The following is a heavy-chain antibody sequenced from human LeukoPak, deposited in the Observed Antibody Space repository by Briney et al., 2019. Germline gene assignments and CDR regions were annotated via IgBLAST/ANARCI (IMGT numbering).Heavy chain of an antibody. J-gene: IGHJ4*02. Sequence: ASVTVSCMASVYTFTSYYMHWVRQAPAQGLEWMGIINPSGGSTSYAQKFQGRVTMTRDTSTSTVYMELSSLRSEDTAVYYCAREDGSGSYYNGPFDYWGQGTLVTVSS. CDR1: VYTFTSYY. CDR2: INPSGGST. CDR3: AREDGSGSYYNGPFDY. V-gene: IGHV1-46*01. D-gene: IGHD3-10*01.